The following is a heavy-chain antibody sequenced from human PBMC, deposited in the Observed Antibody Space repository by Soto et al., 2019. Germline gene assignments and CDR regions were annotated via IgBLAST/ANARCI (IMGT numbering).Heavy chain of an antibody. Sequence: EVQLLESGGGLVQPGGSLRLSCAASGFTFSSYAMSWVRQAPGKGLEWVSAISGSGGSTYYADSVKGRFTISRDNSKNTLYLQMNRLGAEDTAVYYCAKGDPQWFGDLLSNDAFDIWGQGTMVTVSS. CDR2: ISGSGGST. V-gene: IGHV3-23*01. D-gene: IGHD3-10*01. CDR1: GFTFSSYA. CDR3: AKGDPQWFGDLLSNDAFDI. J-gene: IGHJ3*02.